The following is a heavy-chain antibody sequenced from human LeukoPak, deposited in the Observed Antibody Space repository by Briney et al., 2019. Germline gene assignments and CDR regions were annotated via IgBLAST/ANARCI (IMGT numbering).Heavy chain of an antibody. D-gene: IGHD3-16*01. CDR1: GFRFYDYG. Sequence: QSGGSLRLSCVVPGFRFYDYGMHWVRHAPGKGLEWVSGISWSGTTTGYADSVKGRFTISRDSAKNSLYLQMDSLRVEDTGLYYCAKDESTGGFAPGYFYGMGVWGQGTTVTVSS. V-gene: IGHV3-9*01. J-gene: IGHJ6*02. CDR3: AKDESTGGFAPGYFYGMGV. CDR2: ISWSGTTT.